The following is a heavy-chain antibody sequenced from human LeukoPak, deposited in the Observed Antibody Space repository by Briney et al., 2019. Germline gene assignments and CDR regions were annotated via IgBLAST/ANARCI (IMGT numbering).Heavy chain of an antibody. V-gene: IGHV4-4*07. Sequence: PSETLSLTCAVSGGSISSYYWSWIRQPAGKGLEWIGRTYTSGSTNYNPSLKSRVTMSVDTSKNQFSLKLSSVTAADTAVYYCARTSGSYLGPVPYYYYTDVWGKGTTVTVSS. CDR2: TYTSGST. D-gene: IGHD1-26*01. CDR1: GGSISSYY. CDR3: ARTSGSYLGPVPYYYYTDV. J-gene: IGHJ6*03.